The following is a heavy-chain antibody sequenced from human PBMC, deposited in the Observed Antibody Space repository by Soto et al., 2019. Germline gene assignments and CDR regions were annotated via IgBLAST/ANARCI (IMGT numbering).Heavy chain of an antibody. CDR2: IYYSGST. CDR3: ARALPGYYYDSSGTQGYFDY. D-gene: IGHD3-22*01. J-gene: IGHJ4*02. Sequence: KSSETLSLTCTVSGGSISSGDYCWSWIRQPPGKGLEWIGYIYYSGSTYYNPSLKSRVTISVDTSKNQFSLKLSSVTAADTAVYYCARALPGYYYDSSGTQGYFDYWGQGTLVTVSS. V-gene: IGHV4-30-4*01. CDR1: GGSISSGDYC.